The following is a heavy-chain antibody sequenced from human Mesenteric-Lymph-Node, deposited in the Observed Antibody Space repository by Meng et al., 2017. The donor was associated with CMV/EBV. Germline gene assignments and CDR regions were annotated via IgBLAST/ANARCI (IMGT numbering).Heavy chain of an antibody. D-gene: IGHD3-10*01. Sequence: GESLKISCAGSGITFSIYSMNWLRQAPGRGLEWVSSISSSSTYIYYADSVKGRFTISRDNAKNSLYLQMNSLRAEDTAVYYCAKDLVRGVMGYWGQGTLVTVSS. V-gene: IGHV3-21*01. CDR1: GITFSIYS. CDR3: AKDLVRGVMGY. J-gene: IGHJ4*02. CDR2: ISSSSTYI.